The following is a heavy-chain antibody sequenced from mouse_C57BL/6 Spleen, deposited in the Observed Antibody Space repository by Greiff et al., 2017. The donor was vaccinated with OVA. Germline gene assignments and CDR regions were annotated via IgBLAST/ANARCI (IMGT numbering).Heavy chain of an antibody. CDR2: IDPSDSYT. Sequence: QVQLKQPGAELVRPGTSVKLSCKASGYTFTSYWMHWVKQRPGQGLEWIGVIDPSDSYTNYNQKFKGKATLTVDTSSSTAYMQLSSLTSEDSAVYYGAREGYYYGSRWYFDVWGTGTTVTVSS. J-gene: IGHJ1*03. CDR1: GYTFTSYW. CDR3: AREGYYYGSRWYFDV. V-gene: IGHV1-59*01. D-gene: IGHD1-1*01.